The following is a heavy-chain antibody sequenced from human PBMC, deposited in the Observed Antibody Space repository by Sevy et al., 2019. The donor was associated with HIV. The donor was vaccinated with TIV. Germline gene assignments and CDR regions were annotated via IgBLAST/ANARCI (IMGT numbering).Heavy chain of an antibody. CDR2: ISAYNGNT. V-gene: IGHV1-18*01. D-gene: IGHD2-2*01. J-gene: IGHJ4*02. CDR3: ARDLWGLGYCSSTSCYASPGY. CDR1: GYTFTSYG. Sequence: ASVKVSCKASGYTFTSYGISWVRQAPGQGLEWMGWISAYNGNTNYAQKLQGRVTMTRDTSTSTAYMELRSLRSDDTTVYYCARDLWGLGYCSSTSCYASPGYWGQGTLVTVSS.